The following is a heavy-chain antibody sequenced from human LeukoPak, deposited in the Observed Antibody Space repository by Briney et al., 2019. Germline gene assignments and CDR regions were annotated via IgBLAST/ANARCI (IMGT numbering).Heavy chain of an antibody. CDR1: GFTFSTYW. D-gene: IGHD4-17*01. CDR2: INSDGGST. J-gene: IGHJ6*02. CDR3: ARESTTVTIYGLDV. Sequence: GGSLRPSCAASGFTFSTYWMYWVRQAPGKGLVWVSRINSDGGSTSYADSVKGRFTISRDNAKNTLYLQMNSLRAEDTAVYYCARESTTVTIYGLDVWGQGTAVTVSS. V-gene: IGHV3-74*01.